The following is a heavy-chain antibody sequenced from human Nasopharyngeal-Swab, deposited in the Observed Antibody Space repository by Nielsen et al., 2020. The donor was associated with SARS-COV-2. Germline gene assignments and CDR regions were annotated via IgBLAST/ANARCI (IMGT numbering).Heavy chain of an antibody. CDR2: ISSSSSYI. V-gene: IGHV3-21*01. J-gene: IGHJ6*02. D-gene: IGHD6-13*01. Sequence: GGSLRLSCAASGFTFSSYSMNWVRQAPGKGLEWVSSISSSSSYIYYADSVKGRFTISRDNAKNSLYLQMKSLRAEDTAVYYCARDPPPYSSSWYSAYYYYGMDVWGQGTTVTVSS. CDR1: GFTFSSYS. CDR3: ARDPPPYSSSWYSAYYYYGMDV.